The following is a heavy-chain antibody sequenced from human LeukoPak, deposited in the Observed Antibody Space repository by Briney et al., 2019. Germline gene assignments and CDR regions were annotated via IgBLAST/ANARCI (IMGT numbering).Heavy chain of an antibody. CDR3: ATEIVGYGDVHYFDT. J-gene: IGHJ4*02. CDR1: GYTLTEIS. CDR2: FNPEDAET. D-gene: IGHD4-17*01. V-gene: IGHV1-24*01. Sequence: ASVKVCFKVSGYTLTEISMHWVRQAPGQGLEWMGGFNPEDAETIYARSFQGRLTVTEDTSTDTAYMELSSLRSEDTAMYYCATEIVGYGDVHYFDTWGQGTLVTVSS.